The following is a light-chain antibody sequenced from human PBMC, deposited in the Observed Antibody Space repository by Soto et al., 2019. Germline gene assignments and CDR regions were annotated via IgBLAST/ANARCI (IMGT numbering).Light chain of an antibody. CDR2: DAS. CDR1: HDITSY. Sequence: DIQMTQSPSSLSASVGDRVTITCQASHDITSYLNWYQHKPGKAHKLLIYDASILEAGVPSRFSGSGSGTDFTFTISSLQPEDVATYYCQTCDSLPIFGPVNTVDFK. CDR3: QTCDSLPI. J-gene: IGKJ3*01. V-gene: IGKV1-33*01.